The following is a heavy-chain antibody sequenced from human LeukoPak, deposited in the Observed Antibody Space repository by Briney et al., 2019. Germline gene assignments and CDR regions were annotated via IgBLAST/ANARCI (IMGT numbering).Heavy chain of an antibody. CDR3: ARDYYDSYDFWSGPLDY. D-gene: IGHD3-3*01. CDR1: GGTFISYA. CDR2: IIPIFGTA. V-gene: IGHV1-69*13. J-gene: IGHJ4*02. Sequence: ASVKVSCKASGGTFISYAISWVRQAPGQGLEWMGRIIPIFGTANYAQKFQGRVTITADESTSTAYMELSSLRSEDTAVYYCARDYYDSYDFWSGPLDYWGQGTLVTVSS.